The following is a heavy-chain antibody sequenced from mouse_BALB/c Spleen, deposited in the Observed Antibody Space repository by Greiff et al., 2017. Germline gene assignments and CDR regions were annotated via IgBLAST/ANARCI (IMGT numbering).Heavy chain of an antibody. CDR2: ISSGGSYT. V-gene: IGHV5-9-3*01. CDR3: ARRPYGSSYDWYFDV. Sequence: EVHLVESGGGLVKPGGSLKLSCAASGFTFSSYAMSWVRQTPEKRLEWVATISSGGSYTYYPDSVKGRFTISRDNAKNTLYLQMSSLRSEDTAMYYCARRPYGSSYDWYFDVWGAGTTVTVSS. J-gene: IGHJ1*01. CDR1: GFTFSSYA. D-gene: IGHD1-1*01.